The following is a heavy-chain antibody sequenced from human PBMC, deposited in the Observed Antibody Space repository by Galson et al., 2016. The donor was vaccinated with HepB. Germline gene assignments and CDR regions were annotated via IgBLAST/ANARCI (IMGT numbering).Heavy chain of an antibody. CDR1: GFTFSDHY. D-gene: IGHD4/OR15-4a*01. V-gene: IGHV3-72*01. CDR3: ARVRAESYFDY. Sequence: SLRLSCAASGFTFSDHYMDWVRQAPGKGLEWVGRSRIKANSYTTEYAASVKGRFTISRDDSESSLYLQMNSLKTEDTAVYYCARVRAESYFDYWGQGTLVTVAS. J-gene: IGHJ4*02. CDR2: SRIKANSYTT.